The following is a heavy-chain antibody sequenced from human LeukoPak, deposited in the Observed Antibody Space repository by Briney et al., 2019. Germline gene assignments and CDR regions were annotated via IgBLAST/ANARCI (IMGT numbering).Heavy chain of an antibody. CDR2: INPNSGGT. J-gene: IGHJ5*02. CDR3: ARIRRGSTSAAFDP. CDR1: GYTFTGYY. Sequence: ASVKVSCKASGYTFTGYYMHWVRQAPGQGLEWMGRINPNSGGTNYAQKFQGRITMTRDTSIGTAYMELSRLRSDDTAVYYCARIRRGSTSAAFDPWGQGTLVTVSS. V-gene: IGHV1-2*06. D-gene: IGHD2-2*01.